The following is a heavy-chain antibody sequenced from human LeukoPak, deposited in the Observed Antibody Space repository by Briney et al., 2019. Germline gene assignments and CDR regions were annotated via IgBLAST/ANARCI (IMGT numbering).Heavy chain of an antibody. CDR2: INSDGSNR. V-gene: IGHV3-74*01. CDR3: LRVPPPLEDCGGDCYIPPT. Sequence: GGSLRLSCTASGFTFSNYWMHWVRQAPGKGLMWVSRINSDGSNRRYADSVKGRFTISRDHAKNTLYLPMSSPRADDTAVYYWLRVPPPLEDCGGDCYIPPTWGQGTLVTVSS. J-gene: IGHJ5*02. CDR1: GFTFSNYW. D-gene: IGHD2-21*02.